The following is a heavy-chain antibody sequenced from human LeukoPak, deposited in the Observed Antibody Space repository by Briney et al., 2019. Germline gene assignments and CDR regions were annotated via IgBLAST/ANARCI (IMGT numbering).Heavy chain of an antibody. CDR3: TRDDGFWSGYYADY. V-gene: IGHV3-49*04. Sequence: GGSLRLSCTASGFTFGDYAMSWVRQAPGKGLEWVGFIRSKAYGGTTEYAASVKGRFTISRDDSKSIAYLQMNSLKTEDTAVYYCTRDDGFWSGYYADYWGQGTLVTVSS. CDR2: IRSKAYGGTT. D-gene: IGHD3-3*01. CDR1: GFTFGDYA. J-gene: IGHJ4*02.